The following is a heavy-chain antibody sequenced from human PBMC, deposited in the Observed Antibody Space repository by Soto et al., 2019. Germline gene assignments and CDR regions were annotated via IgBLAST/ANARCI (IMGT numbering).Heavy chain of an antibody. Sequence: PSETLSLTCTVSGGSISSSSYYWGWIRQPPGKGLEWIGSIYYSGSTYYNPSLKSRVTISVDTSKNQFSLKLSSVTAADTAVYYCARRPHLEAAYDYCGQRTLVAVCS. CDR3: ARRPHLEAAYDY. J-gene: IGHJ4*02. CDR1: GGSISSSSYY. D-gene: IGHD6-13*01. V-gene: IGHV4-39*01. CDR2: IYYSGST.